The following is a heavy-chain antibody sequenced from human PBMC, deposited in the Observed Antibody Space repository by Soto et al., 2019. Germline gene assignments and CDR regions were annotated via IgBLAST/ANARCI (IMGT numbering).Heavy chain of an antibody. CDR2: IWYDGSNK. Sequence: GGSLRLSCAASGFTFSSYGMHWVRQAPGKGLEWVAVIWYDGSNKYYADSVKGRFTISRDNSKNTLYLQMNSLRAEDTAVYYWARVPHYGDCFDYWGQGTLVTVSS. CDR1: GFTFSSYG. CDR3: ARVPHYGDCFDY. V-gene: IGHV3-33*01. J-gene: IGHJ4*02. D-gene: IGHD4-17*01.